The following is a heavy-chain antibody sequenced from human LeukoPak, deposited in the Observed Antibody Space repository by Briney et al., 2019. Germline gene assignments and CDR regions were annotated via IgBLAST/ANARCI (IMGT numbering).Heavy chain of an antibody. Sequence: PSETLSLTRIVSGGSQNNLFWAWLRQTREKRLEWIGYVYYGGSSRYNPSLERRVSISLDTSKNQFSLRLTAVTAADAATYYCARGTEEVSTISGTFDIWGQGTAVTVSS. J-gene: IGHJ3*02. D-gene: IGHD5-24*01. V-gene: IGHV4-59*01. CDR3: ARGTEEVSTISGTFDI. CDR1: GGSQNNLF. CDR2: VYYGGSS.